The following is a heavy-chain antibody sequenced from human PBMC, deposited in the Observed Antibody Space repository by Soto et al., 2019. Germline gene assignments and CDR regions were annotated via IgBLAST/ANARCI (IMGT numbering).Heavy chain of an antibody. Sequence: EVQLLESGGGLVQPGGSLRLPCAASGFTFSSYAMSWVRQAPGKGLEWVSSISGSGLEWVSRFSGSDGSTYYADSVKGRFTISRDNSKNTLYLQMDSLRVEDTAVYYCAIGYYSKKFDYWGQGTLVSVSS. J-gene: IGHJ4*02. D-gene: IGHD3-22*01. V-gene: IGHV3-23*01. CDR1: GFTFSSYA. CDR2: ISGSGLEWVSRFSGSDGST. CDR3: AIGYYSKKFDY.